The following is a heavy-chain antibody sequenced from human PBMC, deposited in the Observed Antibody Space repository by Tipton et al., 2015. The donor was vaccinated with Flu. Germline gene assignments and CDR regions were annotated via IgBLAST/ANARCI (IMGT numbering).Heavy chain of an antibody. J-gene: IGHJ4*02. CDR3: ARRVGATHFDY. CDR1: GFTFSSYA. Sequence: SGFTFSSYAMHWVRQAPGKGLEYVSAISSNGGSTYYANSVKGRFTISRDNSKNTLYLQMGSLRAEDMAVYYCARRVGATHFDYWGQGTLVTVSS. V-gene: IGHV3-64*01. CDR2: ISSNGGST. D-gene: IGHD1-26*01.